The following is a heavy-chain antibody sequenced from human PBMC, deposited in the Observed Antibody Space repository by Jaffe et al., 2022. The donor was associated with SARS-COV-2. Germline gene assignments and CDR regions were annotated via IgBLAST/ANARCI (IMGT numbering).Heavy chain of an antibody. Sequence: QITLKESGPTLVKPTQTLTLTCTFSGFSVTTSGLGVGWIRQPPGKALEWLALLYWDDDKSYSPSLKSRLTITKDTSKNQVVLTMTNMDPVDTATYYCARKNVAARFDYWGLGTLVTVSS. V-gene: IGHV2-5*02. D-gene: IGHD1-26*01. CDR2: LYWDDDK. CDR1: GFSVTTSGLG. CDR3: ARKNVAARFDY. J-gene: IGHJ4*02.